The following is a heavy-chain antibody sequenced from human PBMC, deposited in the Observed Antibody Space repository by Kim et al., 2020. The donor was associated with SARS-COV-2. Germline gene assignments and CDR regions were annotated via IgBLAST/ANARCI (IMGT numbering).Heavy chain of an antibody. D-gene: IGHD3-16*02. Sequence: SETLSLTCTVSGGSISSGGYYWSWIRQHPGKGLEWIGYIYYSGSTYYNPSLKSRVTISVDTSKNQFSLKLSSVTAADTAVYYCARGVGSYDYVWGSYRYSNAFDIGGQGTMVTVSS. V-gene: IGHV4-31*03. J-gene: IGHJ3*02. CDR1: GGSISSGGYY. CDR3: ARGVGSYDYVWGSYRYSNAFDI. CDR2: IYYSGST.